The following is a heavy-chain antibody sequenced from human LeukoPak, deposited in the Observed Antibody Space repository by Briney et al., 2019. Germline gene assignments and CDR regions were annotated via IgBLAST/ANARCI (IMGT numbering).Heavy chain of an antibody. V-gene: IGHV3-7*01. CDR2: IKQDGSEK. CDR1: GFTFSSYA. CDR3: ARDYDFWSGYPNPGYYMDV. J-gene: IGHJ6*03. Sequence: GGSLRLSCAASGFTFSSYAMSWVRQAPGKGLEWVANIKQDGSEKYYVDSVKGRFTISRDNAKNSLYLQMNSLRAEDTAVYYCARDYDFWSGYPNPGYYMDVWGKGTTVTVSS. D-gene: IGHD3-3*01.